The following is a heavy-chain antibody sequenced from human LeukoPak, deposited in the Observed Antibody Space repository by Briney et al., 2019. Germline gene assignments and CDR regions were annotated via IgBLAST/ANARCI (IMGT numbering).Heavy chain of an antibody. D-gene: IGHD5-18*01. J-gene: IGHJ3*02. CDR1: GFTFSSYG. Sequence: GGSLRLSCAASGFTFSSYGMHWVRQAQGKGLEWVAVISYDGSKRYYSDSVKGRFTISRDNSKNTLYLQMNSLRAEDTAVYYCAKARYSYVEELEEAFDIWGQGTMVTVSS. V-gene: IGHV3-30*18. CDR3: AKARYSYVEELEEAFDI. CDR2: ISYDGSKR.